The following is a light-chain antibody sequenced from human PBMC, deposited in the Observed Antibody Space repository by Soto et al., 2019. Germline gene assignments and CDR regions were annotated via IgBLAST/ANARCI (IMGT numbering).Light chain of an antibody. CDR1: SSDVGGYNY. Sequence: QSALTQPASVSGSPGQSIAISCTGTSSDVGGYNYVSWYQQHPGKAPKLMIYDVSARPSGVSNRFSGSKSDNTASLTISGLQAEDEADYYCSSYTSSNTVVFGRGTQLTVL. J-gene: IGLJ2*01. V-gene: IGLV2-14*01. CDR2: DVS. CDR3: SSYTSSNTVV.